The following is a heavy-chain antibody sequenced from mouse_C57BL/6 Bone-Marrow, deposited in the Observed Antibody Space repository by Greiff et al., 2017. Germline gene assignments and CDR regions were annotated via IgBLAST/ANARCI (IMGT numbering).Heavy chain of an antibody. CDR1: GYTFTSYW. V-gene: IGHV1-69*01. Sequence: VQLQQPGAELVMPGASVKLSCKASGYTFTSYWMHWVKQRPGQGLEWIGEIDPSDSYTNYNQKFKGKSTLTVDKSSSTAYMQLSSLTSEDSAVYYCARGDPLRYWGQGTTLTVSS. CDR2: IDPSDSYT. CDR3: ARGDPLRY. J-gene: IGHJ2*01. D-gene: IGHD3-3*01.